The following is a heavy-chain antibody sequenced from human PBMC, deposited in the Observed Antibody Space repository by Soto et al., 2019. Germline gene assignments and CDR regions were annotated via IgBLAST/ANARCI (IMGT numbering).Heavy chain of an antibody. CDR2: IWYDGSNK. V-gene: IGHV3-33*01. J-gene: IGHJ4*02. CDR1: GFTFSSYG. CDR3: ARKMSGYPYYFDY. D-gene: IGHD5-18*01. Sequence: PGGSLRLSCAASGFTFSSYGMHWVRQAPGKGLEWVAVIWYDGSNKYYADSVKGRFTISRDNSKNTLYLQMNSLRAEDTAVYYCARKMSGYPYYFDYWGQGTLVTVSS.